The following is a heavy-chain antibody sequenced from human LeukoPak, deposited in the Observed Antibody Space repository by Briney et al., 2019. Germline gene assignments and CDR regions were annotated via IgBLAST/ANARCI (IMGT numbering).Heavy chain of an antibody. D-gene: IGHD6-19*01. CDR2: MSGSGGST. CDR3: AKGPIAVAASSDWYFDL. V-gene: IGHV3-23*01. J-gene: IGHJ2*01. CDR1: GFTFSSYA. Sequence: PGGSLRLSCAASGFTFSSYAMSWVRQAPGKGLEWVSAMSGSGGSTYYADSVKGRFTISRDNSKNTLYLQMNSLRAEDTAVYYCAKGPIAVAASSDWYFDLWGRGTLVTVSS.